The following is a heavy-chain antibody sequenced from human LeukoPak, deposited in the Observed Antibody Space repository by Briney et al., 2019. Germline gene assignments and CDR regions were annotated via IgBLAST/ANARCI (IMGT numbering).Heavy chain of an antibody. J-gene: IGHJ5*02. D-gene: IGHD3/OR15-3a*01. CDR3: ARVFGPRGGVWFDP. Sequence: SVKVSCKASGGTFSSYAISWVRQAPGQGLEWMGGIIPIFGTANYAQKFQGRVTITADESTSTAYMELSSLRSEDTAVYYCARVFGPRGGVWFDPWGQGTLVTVSS. CDR1: GGTFSSYA. CDR2: IIPIFGTA. V-gene: IGHV1-69*13.